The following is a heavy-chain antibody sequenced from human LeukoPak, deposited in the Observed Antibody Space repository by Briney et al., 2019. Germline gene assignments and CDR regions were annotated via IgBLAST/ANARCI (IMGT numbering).Heavy chain of an antibody. D-gene: IGHD3-22*01. Sequence: SETLSLTCTVSGGSISSSSYYWGWIRQPPGKGLEWIGSIYYSGSTYYNPSLKSRVTISVDTSKNQFSLKLSSVTAADTAVYYCARDTDSSGYSFDYWGQGTLVTVSS. CDR2: IYYSGST. J-gene: IGHJ4*02. V-gene: IGHV4-39*02. CDR1: GGSISSSSYY. CDR3: ARDTDSSGYSFDY.